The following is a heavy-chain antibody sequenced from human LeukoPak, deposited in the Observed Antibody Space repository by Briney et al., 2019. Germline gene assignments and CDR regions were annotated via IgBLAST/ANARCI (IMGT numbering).Heavy chain of an antibody. D-gene: IGHD2-2*02. V-gene: IGHV3-30*02. Sequence: GSLRLSCAASGFTFSSYWMSWVRQAPGKGLEWVAFIRYDGSNKYYADSVKGRFTISRDNSKNTLYLQMNSLRAEDTAVYYCANLYVPAAIYYFDYWGQGTLVTVSS. CDR1: GFTFSSYW. CDR2: IRYDGSNK. CDR3: ANLYVPAAIYYFDY. J-gene: IGHJ4*02.